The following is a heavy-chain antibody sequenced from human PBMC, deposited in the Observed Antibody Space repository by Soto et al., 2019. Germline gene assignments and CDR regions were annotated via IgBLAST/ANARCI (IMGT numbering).Heavy chain of an antibody. J-gene: IGHJ4*02. CDR1: GGSITKSSIY. Sequence: PSETLSLTCTVSGGSITKSSIYWGWIRQPPGKGLAWIGHFYNSGSLYYNPSLTSRVTISVDTSKHQFSMKLRSVRATDTAVSSCSRPAPDCSCPKCYLLWGQGTPVTVSS. D-gene: IGHD2-15*01. CDR2: FYNSGSL. V-gene: IGHV4-39*01. CDR3: SRPAPDCSCPKCYLL.